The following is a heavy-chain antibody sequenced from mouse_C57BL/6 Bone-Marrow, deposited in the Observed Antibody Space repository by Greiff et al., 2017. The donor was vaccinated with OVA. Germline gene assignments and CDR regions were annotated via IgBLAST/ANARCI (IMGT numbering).Heavy chain of an antibody. CDR2: IDPENGDT. V-gene: IGHV14-4*01. CDR3: TNGYAMDY. J-gene: IGHJ4*01. CDR1: GFNIKDDY. Sequence: VQLQQPGAELVRPGASVKLSCTASGFNIKDDYMHWVKQRPEQGLEWIGWIDPENGDTEYASKFQGKATITADTSSNTAYLQLSSLTSEDTAVYYCTNGYAMDYWGQGTSVTVSS.